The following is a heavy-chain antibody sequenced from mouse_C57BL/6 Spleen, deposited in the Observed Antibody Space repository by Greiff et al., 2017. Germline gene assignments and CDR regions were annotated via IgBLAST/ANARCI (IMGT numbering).Heavy chain of an antibody. CDR2: INPGSGGT. Sequence: QVQLQQSGAELVRPGTSVKVSCKASGYAFTNYLIEWVKQRPGQGLEWIGVINPGSGGTNYNEKFKGKATLTADKSSSTAYMQLSSLTSEDSAVYFCARDRSGSYRDMGYWGQGTAVTVSS. CDR3: ARDRSGSYRDMGY. V-gene: IGHV1-54*01. D-gene: IGHD1-1*02. CDR1: GYAFTNYL. J-gene: IGHJ4*01.